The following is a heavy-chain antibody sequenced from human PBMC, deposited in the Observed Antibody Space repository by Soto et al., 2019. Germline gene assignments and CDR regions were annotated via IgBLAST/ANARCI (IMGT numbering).Heavy chain of an antibody. Sequence: QTLSLTFAISGDSVSSSSFTWNWIRQSPSRGLEWLGRTYYRSKWYNDYAESVKSRITINPDTSKNQFSLHLNSVTPEDTAVYYCVRLIGNSWLDFWGQGTLVTVSS. CDR1: GDSVSSSSFT. V-gene: IGHV6-1*01. CDR2: TYYRSKWYN. CDR3: VRLIGNSWLDF. D-gene: IGHD1-26*01. J-gene: IGHJ5*01.